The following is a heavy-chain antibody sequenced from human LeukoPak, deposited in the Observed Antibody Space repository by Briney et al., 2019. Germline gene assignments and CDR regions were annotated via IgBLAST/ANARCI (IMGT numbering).Heavy chain of an antibody. Sequence: PSETLSLTCAVYGGSFSGYYWSWIRQPPGKGLEWIGEINHSGSTNYNPSLKSRVTISVDTSKNQFSLELSSVTAADTAVYYCASGGIYCSGGSCYTLEGYWGQGTLVTVSS. D-gene: IGHD2-15*01. J-gene: IGHJ4*02. V-gene: IGHV4-34*01. CDR2: INHSGST. CDR3: ASGGIYCSGGSCYTLEGY. CDR1: GGSFSGYY.